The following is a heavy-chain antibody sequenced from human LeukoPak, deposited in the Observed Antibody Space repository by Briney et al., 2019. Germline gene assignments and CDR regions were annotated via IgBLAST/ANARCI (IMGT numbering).Heavy chain of an antibody. D-gene: IGHD3-10*01. CDR3: ARDRGHGSGSYPDLDY. CDR1: GYTFTSYG. J-gene: IGHJ4*02. CDR2: ISAYNGNT. V-gene: IGHV1-18*01. Sequence: ASVKVSCKASGYTFTSYGISWVRQAPGQGLEWMGWISAYNGNTNYAQKLQGRVTMTTDTSTSTAYMELRSLRSDDTAVYYCARDRGHGSGSYPDLDYWGQGTLVTVSS.